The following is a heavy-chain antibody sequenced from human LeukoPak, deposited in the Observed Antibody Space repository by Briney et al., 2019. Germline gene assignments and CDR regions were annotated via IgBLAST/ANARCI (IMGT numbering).Heavy chain of an antibody. CDR2: INPNSGVT. CDR3: ARDYCGGDCFPDY. Sequence: ASVKVSCKASGYTFTGYYVHWVRQAPGQGLEWMGRINPNSGVTNYAQKFQGRVTMTRDTSISTAYMELSRLRSDDTAVYYCARDYCGGDCFPDYWGQGTLVTVSS. J-gene: IGHJ4*02. D-gene: IGHD2-21*02. CDR1: GYTFTGYY. V-gene: IGHV1-2*06.